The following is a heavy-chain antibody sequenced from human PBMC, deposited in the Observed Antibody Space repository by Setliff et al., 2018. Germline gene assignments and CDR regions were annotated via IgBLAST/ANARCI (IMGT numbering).Heavy chain of an antibody. CDR3: AARAGYSYPHY. V-gene: IGHV4-59*11. CDR2: IYETGST. D-gene: IGHD1-26*01. J-gene: IGHJ4*02. Sequence: SETLSLTCSVSGASISSHYWSWIRQSSGKDLEWIGTIYETGSTDYNPSLKSRVTISTDNSKNTLYLQMSSLRAEDTAVYYCAARAGYSYPHYWGQGTLVTVSS. CDR1: GASISSHY.